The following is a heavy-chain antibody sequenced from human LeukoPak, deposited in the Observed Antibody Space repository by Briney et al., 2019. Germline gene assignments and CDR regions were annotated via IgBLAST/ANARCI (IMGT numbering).Heavy chain of an antibody. D-gene: IGHD6-13*01. Sequence: PGGSLRLSCAASGFTFSSYSMNWARQAPGKGLEWVSYISSSSSTIYYADSVKGRFTISRDNDKNSLYLQMNSLRAEDTAVYYCARDHPDYSSRGSGVDYWGQGTLVTVSS. CDR2: ISSSSSTI. CDR3: ARDHPDYSSRGSGVDY. J-gene: IGHJ4*02. CDR1: GFTFSSYS. V-gene: IGHV3-48*01.